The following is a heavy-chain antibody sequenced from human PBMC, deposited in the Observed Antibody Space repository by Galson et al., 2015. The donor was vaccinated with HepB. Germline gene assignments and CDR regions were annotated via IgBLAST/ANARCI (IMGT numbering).Heavy chain of an antibody. CDR1: GFTFSNDT. D-gene: IGHD6-13*01. CDR3: ARAPGQLYSSRWMGVFEY. CDR2: ISYDGSNK. V-gene: IGHV3-30*09. Sequence: SLRLSCADSGFTFSNDTMHWVRQAPGKGLEWVAVISYDGSNKYYADSVKGRFAISRDNSKNTLYLQMNSLRADDTAVYYCARAPGQLYSSRWMGVFEYWGQGTLVTVSS. J-gene: IGHJ4*02.